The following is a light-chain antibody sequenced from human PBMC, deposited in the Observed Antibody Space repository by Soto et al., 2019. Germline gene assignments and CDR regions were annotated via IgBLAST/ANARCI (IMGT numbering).Light chain of an antibody. CDR1: QSVSSSY. V-gene: IGKV3-20*01. CDR3: QQYGSSPYT. J-gene: IGKJ2*01. Sequence: EIVLTQSPGTLSLSPGERATLSCRASQSVSSSYLAWYQQKPGQAPRLLIYGASSRATVIPDRFSGSGSGTDCTLTISRLEPEDFAVYYCQQYGSSPYTFGQGTKLEIK. CDR2: GAS.